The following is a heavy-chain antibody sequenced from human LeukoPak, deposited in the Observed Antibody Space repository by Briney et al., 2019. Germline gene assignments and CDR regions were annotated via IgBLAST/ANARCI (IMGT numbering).Heavy chain of an antibody. CDR1: GGTFSSYA. CDR3: ARRSRGSGYDLDY. V-gene: IGHV1-69*04. Sequence: ASVKASCKASGGTFSSYAISWVRQAPGQGLEWMGRIIPILGIANYAQKFQGRVTITADKSTSTAYMELSSLRSEDTAVYYCARRSRGSGYDLDYWGQGTLVTVSS. D-gene: IGHD5-12*01. CDR2: IIPILGIA. J-gene: IGHJ4*02.